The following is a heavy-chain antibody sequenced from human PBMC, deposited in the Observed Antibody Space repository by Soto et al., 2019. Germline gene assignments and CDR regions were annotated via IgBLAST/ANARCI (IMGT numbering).Heavy chain of an antibody. D-gene: IGHD2-15*01. CDR1: GGTFSSYA. V-gene: IGHV1-69*06. CDR3: ARDGCSGGSCYSFLNWFDP. J-gene: IGHJ5*02. CDR2: IIPIFGTA. Sequence: ASVKVSCKASGGTFSSYAISWVRQSPGQGREWMGGIIPIFGTANYAQKFQGRVTITADKSTSTAYMELSSLRSEDTAVYYCARDGCSGGSCYSFLNWFDPWGQGTLVTVSS.